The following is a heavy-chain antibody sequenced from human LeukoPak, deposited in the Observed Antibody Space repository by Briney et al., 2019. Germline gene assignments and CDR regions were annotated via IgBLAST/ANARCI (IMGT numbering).Heavy chain of an antibody. CDR3: AKDRGLNLGYFDY. V-gene: IGHV3-23*01. D-gene: IGHD3/OR15-3a*01. J-gene: IGHJ4*02. Sequence: GGSLRLSCAASGITFSNYAMSWVRQAPGKGLEWVSGITGSGSTRYYADSVKGRFAISRDNSKNTLYLQMNSLGAEDTAVYYCAKDRGLNLGYFDYWGQGTLVTVSS. CDR2: ITGSGSTR. CDR1: GITFSNYA.